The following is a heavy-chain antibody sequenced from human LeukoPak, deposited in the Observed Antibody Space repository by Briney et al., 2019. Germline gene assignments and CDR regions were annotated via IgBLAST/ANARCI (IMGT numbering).Heavy chain of an antibody. D-gene: IGHD3-22*01. Sequence: GGSLRLSCAASGFSFSSYAMSWVRQAPGKGLEWVPAISGSGGSTYYADSVKGRFTISRDNTKNTLYLQMNSLSAEDAADYCCAKGGEGYYDSSGYGSWGQGTLVTVSS. CDR2: ISGSGGST. V-gene: IGHV3-23*01. J-gene: IGHJ4*02. CDR1: GFSFSSYA. CDR3: AKGGEGYYDSSGYGS.